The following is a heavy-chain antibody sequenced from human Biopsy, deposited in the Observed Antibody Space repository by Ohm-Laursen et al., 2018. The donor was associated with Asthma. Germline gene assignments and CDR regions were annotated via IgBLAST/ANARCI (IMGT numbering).Heavy chain of an antibody. Sequence: PSQTLSLTCAVYGGSFSGYYWSWIRQPPGKGLEWIGEINHSGSTNYNPSLKSRVTISVDTSKNQFSLKLSSVTAADTAVYYCARAGQCSSTSCYNPGWFDPWGQGTLVTVPS. CDR2: INHSGST. D-gene: IGHD2-2*01. CDR1: GGSFSGYY. CDR3: ARAGQCSSTSCYNPGWFDP. J-gene: IGHJ5*02. V-gene: IGHV4-34*01.